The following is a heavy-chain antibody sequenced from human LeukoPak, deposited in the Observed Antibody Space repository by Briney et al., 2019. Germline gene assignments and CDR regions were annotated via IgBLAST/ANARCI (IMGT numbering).Heavy chain of an antibody. CDR2: ISAYNGNT. Sequence: ASVKVSCKASGYTFTSYGISWVRQAPGQGLEWMGWISAYNGNTNYAQKLQGRVTMTTDTSTSTAYMELRSLRSDDTAVYYCARGSMVRGVIPLNVIAFDIWGQGTMVTVSS. CDR3: ARGSMVRGVIPLNVIAFDI. CDR1: GYTFTSYG. D-gene: IGHD3-10*01. V-gene: IGHV1-18*01. J-gene: IGHJ3*02.